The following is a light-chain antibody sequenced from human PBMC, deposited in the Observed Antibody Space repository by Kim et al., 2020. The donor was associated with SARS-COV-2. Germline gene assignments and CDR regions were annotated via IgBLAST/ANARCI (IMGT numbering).Light chain of an antibody. V-gene: IGKV3-15*01. CDR3: QQYNDWPWT. CDR1: QSISSN. J-gene: IGKJ1*01. Sequence: EIVMTQSPATLSVSPRERVTLSCRASQSISSNLGWYQQKPGQAPRLLIYGASTRATGIPARFSGSGSGTEFTLTISSLQSEDFAVYCCQQYNDWPWTFGQGTKVDIK. CDR2: GAS.